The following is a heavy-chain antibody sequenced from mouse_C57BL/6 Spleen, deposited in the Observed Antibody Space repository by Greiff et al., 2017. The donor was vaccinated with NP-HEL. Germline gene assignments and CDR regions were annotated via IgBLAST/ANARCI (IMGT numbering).Heavy chain of an antibody. Sequence: VQVVESGAELVKPGASVKISCKASGYAFSSYWMNWVQQRPGKGLEWIGQIYPGDGDTNYNGKFKGKATLTADKSSSTAYMQLSSLSSEDSAVYFCARGEIRLRYFDYWGQGTTLTVSS. CDR2: IYPGDGDT. D-gene: IGHD2-2*01. CDR1: GYAFSSYW. J-gene: IGHJ2*01. CDR3: ARGEIRLRYFDY. V-gene: IGHV1-80*01.